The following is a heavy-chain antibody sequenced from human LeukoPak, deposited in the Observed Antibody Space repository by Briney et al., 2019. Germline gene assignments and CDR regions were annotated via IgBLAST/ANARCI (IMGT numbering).Heavy chain of an antibody. CDR3: TRNYYGPGAY. Sequence: GGSLRLSCAASGFTFSTYWMHWVRQAPGRGLVWVSRINSDGSSTSYADSVTGRFTISRDNAKNTLYLQMNSLRAEDTAVYYCTRNYYGPGAYWGQGTLVTVSS. V-gene: IGHV3-74*01. D-gene: IGHD3-10*01. J-gene: IGHJ4*02. CDR1: GFTFSTYW. CDR2: INSDGSST.